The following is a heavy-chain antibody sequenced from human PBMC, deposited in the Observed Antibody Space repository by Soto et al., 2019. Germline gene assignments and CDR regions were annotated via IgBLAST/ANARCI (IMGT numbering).Heavy chain of an antibody. V-gene: IGHV3-48*03. CDR1: GFNFRNFE. CDR2: ISSSGITT. CDR3: ARYGTRADW. J-gene: IGHJ4*02. Sequence: GGSLRLSCEAAGFNFRNFEMNCVRKAPGKGLEWISYISSSGITTYYADFAEGRFTISRDNAKESLYLHLNSLRVDDTAVYYCARYGTRADWWGLGTQVTVSS. D-gene: IGHD1-1*01.